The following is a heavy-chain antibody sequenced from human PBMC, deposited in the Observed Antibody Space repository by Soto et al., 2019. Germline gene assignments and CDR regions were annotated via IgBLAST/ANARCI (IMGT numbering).Heavy chain of an antibody. D-gene: IGHD6-19*01. Sequence: QVQLQESGPGLVKPSETLSLTCTVSGGSISSYYWSWIRQSPGKGLEWIGYIYYSGSTNYNPSLKSRVTISVDTSKNQFSLKLSSVTAADTAVYYCARDSSGWYWYFDLWGRGTLVTVSS. CDR2: IYYSGST. CDR1: GGSISSYY. CDR3: ARDSSGWYWYFDL. J-gene: IGHJ2*01. V-gene: IGHV4-59*01.